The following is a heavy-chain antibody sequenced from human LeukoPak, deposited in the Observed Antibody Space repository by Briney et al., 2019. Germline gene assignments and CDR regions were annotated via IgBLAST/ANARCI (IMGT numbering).Heavy chain of an antibody. V-gene: IGHV1-3*01. CDR2: INAGNGYT. CDR3: AKDSRGYCSEGACYSIDY. Sequence: ASVEVSCKASGYTFTNYAMHWVRQAPGQRLEWMGWINAGNGYTKYSQKFQGRVTITRDTSASTAYMELRSLTSDDTAVYFCAKDSRGYCSEGACYSIDYWGQGTLVTVAS. J-gene: IGHJ4*02. CDR1: GYTFTNYA. D-gene: IGHD2-8*01.